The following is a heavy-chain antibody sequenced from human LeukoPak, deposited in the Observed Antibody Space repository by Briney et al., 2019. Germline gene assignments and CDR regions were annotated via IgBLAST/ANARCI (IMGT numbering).Heavy chain of an antibody. J-gene: IGHJ4*02. CDR3: ARLDILTGYSTLDY. Sequence: ASETLSLTCAVYGGSFSGYYWSWIRQPPGKGLEWIGEINHSGSTNYNPSLKSRVTISVDTSKNQFSLKLSSVTAADTAVYYCARLDILTGYSTLDYWGQGTLVTVSS. D-gene: IGHD3-9*01. V-gene: IGHV4-34*01. CDR2: INHSGST. CDR1: GGSFSGYY.